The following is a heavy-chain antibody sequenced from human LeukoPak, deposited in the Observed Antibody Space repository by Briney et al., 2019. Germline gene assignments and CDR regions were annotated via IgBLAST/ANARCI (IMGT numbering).Heavy chain of an antibody. V-gene: IGHV3-30-3*01. Sequence: GRSLRLSCAASGFTFSSYAMPWVRQAPGKGLEWVAVISYDGSNKYYADSVKGRFTISRDNSKNTLYLQMNSLRAEDTAVYYCAREYSGYDIRKAFDYWGQGTLVTVSS. J-gene: IGHJ4*02. CDR1: GFTFSSYA. CDR3: AREYSGYDIRKAFDY. CDR2: ISYDGSNK. D-gene: IGHD5-12*01.